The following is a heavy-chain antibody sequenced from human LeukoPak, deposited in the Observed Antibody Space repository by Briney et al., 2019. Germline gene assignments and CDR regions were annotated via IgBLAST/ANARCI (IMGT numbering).Heavy chain of an antibody. CDR3: AKDPRGYSYGLFDY. CDR2: IRYDGSNK. J-gene: IGHJ4*02. D-gene: IGHD5-18*01. Sequence: RGSLRLSCAASVFTFSSYVMHGVPQAPGKGGEGVTFIRYDGSNKYYTDSVKCRFTISRDNSKNTLYLQMNCVIAEHTAVYYCAKDPRGYSYGLFDYWGQGTLVTVSS. CDR1: VFTFSSYV. V-gene: IGHV3-30*02.